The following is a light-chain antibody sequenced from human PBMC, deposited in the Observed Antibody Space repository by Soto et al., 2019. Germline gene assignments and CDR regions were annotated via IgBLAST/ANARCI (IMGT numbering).Light chain of an antibody. CDR3: SSYASSSTLI. J-gene: IGLJ2*01. CDR2: DVS. CDR1: SSDVGAYNY. Sequence: SALTQPASVSGSPGQSITISCTGTSSDVGAYNYVSWYQQHPVKAPKLMIYDVSSRPSGISNRFSGSKSGNTASLTISGVQAEDEADYYCSSYASSSTLIFGGGTQLTVL. V-gene: IGLV2-14*01.